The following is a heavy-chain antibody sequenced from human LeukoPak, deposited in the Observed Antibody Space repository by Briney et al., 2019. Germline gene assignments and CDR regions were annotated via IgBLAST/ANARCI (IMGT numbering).Heavy chain of an antibody. J-gene: IGHJ5*02. Sequence: ASVTVSCKASGYSFTGYYMHWVRQAPGQGLEWMGWISAYNGNTNYAQKLQGRVTMTTDTSTSTAYMELRSLRSDDTAVYYCARGTYDYTFGAPSFDPWGQGTLVTVSS. CDR3: ARGTYDYTFGAPSFDP. CDR2: ISAYNGNT. D-gene: IGHD3-16*01. V-gene: IGHV1-18*04. CDR1: GYSFTGYY.